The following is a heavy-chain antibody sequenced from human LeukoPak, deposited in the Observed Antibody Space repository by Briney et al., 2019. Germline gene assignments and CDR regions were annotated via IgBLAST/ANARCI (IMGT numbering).Heavy chain of an antibody. V-gene: IGHV4-61*02. Sequence: KPSETLSLTCTVSGGSISSGSYYWSWIRQPAGKGLEWIGRIYTSGSTNYNPSLKSRVTISVDTSKNQFSLKLSSVTAADTAVYYCARVDYVAFDIWGQGTMVTVSS. D-gene: IGHD4-17*01. CDR1: GGSISSGSYY. CDR2: IYTSGST. CDR3: ARVDYVAFDI. J-gene: IGHJ3*02.